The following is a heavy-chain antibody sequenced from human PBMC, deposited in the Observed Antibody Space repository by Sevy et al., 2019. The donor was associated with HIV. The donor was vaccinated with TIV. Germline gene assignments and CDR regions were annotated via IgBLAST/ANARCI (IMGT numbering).Heavy chain of an antibody. J-gene: IGHJ4*02. CDR1: GYTFTSYD. Sequence: ASVKVSCKASGYTFTSYDINWVRQATGQGLEWMGWMNPNSGNTGYAQKFQGRVTMTRNTSISTAYMELSGLRSEDTAVYYCARGPYDYVWGSYRFSPTYYFDYWGQGTLVTVSS. D-gene: IGHD3-16*02. V-gene: IGHV1-8*01. CDR2: MNPNSGNT. CDR3: ARGPYDYVWGSYRFSPTYYFDY.